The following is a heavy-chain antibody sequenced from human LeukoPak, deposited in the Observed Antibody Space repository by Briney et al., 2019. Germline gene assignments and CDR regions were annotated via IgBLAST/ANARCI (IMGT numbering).Heavy chain of an antibody. J-gene: IGHJ6*03. V-gene: IGHV1-2*02. D-gene: IGHD6-6*01. CDR1: GYTFTGYY. CDR3: ARLAALSYYYYYMDV. Sequence: ASVKVSCKASGYTFTGYYMHWVRQAPGQGLEWMGWINPNSGGTNYAQKLQGRVTMTTDTSTSTAYMELRSLRSDDTAVYYCARLAALSYYYYYMDVWGKGTTVTVSS. CDR2: INPNSGGT.